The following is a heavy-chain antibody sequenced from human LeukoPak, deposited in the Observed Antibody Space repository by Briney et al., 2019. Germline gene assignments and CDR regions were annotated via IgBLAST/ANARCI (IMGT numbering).Heavy chain of an antibody. CDR3: AREPLPKVASFDP. J-gene: IGHJ5*02. D-gene: IGHD2-15*01. V-gene: IGHV4-61*02. Sequence: SETLSLTCTVSGGSTSSGSYYWSWIRQPAGKGLEWIGRIYTSGSTNYNPSLKSRVTISVDTSKNQFSLKLSSVTAADTAVYYCAREPLPKVASFDPWGQGTLVTVSS. CDR2: IYTSGST. CDR1: GGSTSSGSYY.